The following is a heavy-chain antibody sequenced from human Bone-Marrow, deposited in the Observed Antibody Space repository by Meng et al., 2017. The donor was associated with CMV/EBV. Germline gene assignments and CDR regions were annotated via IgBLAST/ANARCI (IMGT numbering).Heavy chain of an antibody. CDR1: GVLVSRNY. CDR3: AKDQVVQTSAAIPEIFYRGMDV. V-gene: IGHV3-66*03. D-gene: IGHD6-13*01. CDR2: LYSRGAT. Sequence: GGSLRLSCAASGVLVSRNYMSWVRQAPGKGLEWVSTLYSRGATYYADSVKGRFTISRDNSKNTVSLQMHGLTPDDSGVYYCAKDQVVQTSAAIPEIFYRGMDVWGQGTTVTVPS. J-gene: IGHJ6*02.